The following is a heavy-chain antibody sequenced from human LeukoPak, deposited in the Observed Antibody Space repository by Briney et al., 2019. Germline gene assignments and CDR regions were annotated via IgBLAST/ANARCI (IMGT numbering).Heavy chain of an antibody. D-gene: IGHD6-13*01. CDR1: GGSISSYY. CDR2: IYYSGST. J-gene: IGHJ4*02. Sequence: SETPSLTCTVSGGSISSYYWSWIRQPPGKGLEWIGYIYYSGSTNYNPSLKSRVTISVDTSKNQYSLKLSSVTAADTAIYYCARQRGSSTWYYFDYWGQGTLVTVSS. CDR3: ARQRGSSTWYYFDY. V-gene: IGHV4-59*01.